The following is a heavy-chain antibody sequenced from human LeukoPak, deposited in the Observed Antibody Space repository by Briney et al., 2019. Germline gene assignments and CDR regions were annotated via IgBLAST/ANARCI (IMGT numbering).Heavy chain of an antibody. D-gene: IGHD6-19*01. CDR2: IYSGGST. V-gene: IGHV3-53*01. J-gene: IGHJ4*02. CDR3: ARYEEQWLVLDY. CDR1: GFAFSSYD. Sequence: GGSLRLSCAASGFAFSSYDMHWVRQASGKGLEWVSVIYSGGSTYYADSVKGRFTISRDNSKNTLYLQMNSLRAEDTAVYYCARYEEQWLVLDYWGQGTLVTVSS.